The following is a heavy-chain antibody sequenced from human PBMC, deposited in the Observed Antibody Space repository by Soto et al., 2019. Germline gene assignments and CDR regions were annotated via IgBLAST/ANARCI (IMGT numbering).Heavy chain of an antibody. CDR3: AKDRRVRDGLDV. V-gene: IGHV3-30*18. J-gene: IGHJ6*02. D-gene: IGHD3-10*01. CDR1: GFTFSNYG. Sequence: QVQLVESGGGVVQPGRSLRLSCAASGFTFSNYGVHWVRQAPGSGLEWVALISYDGNYQYYADAVKGRFTISRVNSKNTLYLEMTSLRSEDTAVYYCAKDRRVRDGLDVWGQGTTVTVSS. CDR2: ISYDGNYQ.